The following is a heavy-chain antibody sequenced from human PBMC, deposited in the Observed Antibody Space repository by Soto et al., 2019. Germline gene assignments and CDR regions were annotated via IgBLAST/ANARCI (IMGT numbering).Heavy chain of an antibody. CDR2: ISGSGGST. D-gene: IGHD1-1*01. V-gene: IGHV3-23*01. J-gene: IGHJ4*02. CDR3: AKFPLRMKTPLKGTFHY. CDR1: GFTFSTDA. Sequence: EVQLLESGGGLVQHGGSLRLSCAASGFTFSTDAMSWVRQAPGKGLEWVSAISGSGGSTDYADSVKARFTISRDNSKNTLYLQMNSLGAEDTAVYYCAKFPLRMKTPLKGTFHYCGQGTLVTFSS.